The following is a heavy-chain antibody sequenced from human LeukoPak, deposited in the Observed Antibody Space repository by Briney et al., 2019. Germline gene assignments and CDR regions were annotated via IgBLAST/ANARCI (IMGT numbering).Heavy chain of an antibody. CDR2: IYYSGST. Sequence: SETLSLTCTVSGGSISSYYWNWIRQPPGKGLEWIGYIYYSGSTNYNPSLKSRVTISVDTSKNQFSLKLSSVTAADTAVYYCARSSSGWWAYFDYWGQGTLVTVSS. D-gene: IGHD6-19*01. CDR3: ARSSSGWWAYFDY. V-gene: IGHV4-59*08. J-gene: IGHJ4*02. CDR1: GGSISSYY.